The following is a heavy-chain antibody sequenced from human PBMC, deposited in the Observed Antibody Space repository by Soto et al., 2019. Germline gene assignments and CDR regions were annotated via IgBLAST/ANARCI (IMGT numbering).Heavy chain of an antibody. CDR2: ISYDGVSK. V-gene: IGHV3-23*01. CDR1: GLMFKNYA. D-gene: IGHD3-22*01. CDR3: ATAYYDSRGFHDL. J-gene: IGHJ5*02. Sequence: GGALRLPCAASGLMFKNYAIHLGRPAPGKGLDWVSSISYDGVSKYYADSVKGRFTISRDNSEKTLYLQMNSLRAEDTATYFGATAYYDSRGFHDLWGQGNLVTVSS.